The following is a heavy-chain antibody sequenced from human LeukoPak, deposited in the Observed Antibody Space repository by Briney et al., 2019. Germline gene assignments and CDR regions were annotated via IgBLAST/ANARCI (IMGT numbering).Heavy chain of an antibody. CDR1: GFTFSSYS. CDR3: ARDKNNYYGSGTWEY. V-gene: IGHV3-21*01. Sequence: GGSLRLSCAASGFTFSSYSMNWVRQAPGKGLEWVSSISSSSSYIYYADSVKGRFTISRDNAKNSLYLQMNSLRAEDTAVYYCARDKNNYYGSGTWEYWGQGTLVTVSS. D-gene: IGHD3-10*01. J-gene: IGHJ4*02. CDR2: ISSSSSYI.